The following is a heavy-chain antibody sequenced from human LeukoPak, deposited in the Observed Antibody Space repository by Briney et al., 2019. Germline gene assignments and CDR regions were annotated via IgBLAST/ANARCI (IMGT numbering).Heavy chain of an antibody. CDR3: ARDPNGDYIGTFDM. D-gene: IGHD4-17*01. CDR1: GFTVSSNY. CDR2: IYSGGST. Sequence: GGSLRLSCAASGFTVSSNYMSWVRQAPGKGLEWVSVIYSGGSTYYADSVQGRFAISRDNSKNTLYLQMSSLRVDDTAMYFCARDPNGDYIGTFDMRGRGTMVSVSS. J-gene: IGHJ3*02. V-gene: IGHV3-53*01.